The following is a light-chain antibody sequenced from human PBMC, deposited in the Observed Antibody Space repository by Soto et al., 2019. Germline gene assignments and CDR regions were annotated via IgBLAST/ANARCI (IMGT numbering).Light chain of an antibody. CDR2: DVT. Sequence: QSALTQPRSVSGSPGQSVTISCTGTSGDVGGYNYVSWYQQRPGEAPKLMIYDVTERPSGVPDRFSASKSGNTASLTISGLQADEEADYYCSSYAGTYTWVFGGGTKLTVL. CDR3: SSYAGTYTWV. CDR1: SGDVGGYNY. J-gene: IGLJ3*02. V-gene: IGLV2-11*01.